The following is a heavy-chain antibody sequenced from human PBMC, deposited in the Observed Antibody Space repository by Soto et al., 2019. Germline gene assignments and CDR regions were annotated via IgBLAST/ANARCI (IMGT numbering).Heavy chain of an antibody. CDR3: AHIGQQLALDY. CDR1: GFSLSTSGVG. V-gene: IGHV2-5*01. J-gene: IGHJ4*02. D-gene: IGHD6-13*01. CDR2: IYLNDDK. Sequence: SGPTLVNPTQTLTLTCTFSGFSLSTSGVGVGWIRQPPGKALEGLALIYLNDDKRYSPSLKSRLTITKHTSKNQVVLTMTNMDPVDTATYYCAHIGQQLALDYWGQGTLVTVSS.